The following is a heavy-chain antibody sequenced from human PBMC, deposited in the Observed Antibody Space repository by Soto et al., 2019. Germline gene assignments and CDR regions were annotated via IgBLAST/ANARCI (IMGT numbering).Heavy chain of an antibody. J-gene: IGHJ4*02. CDR1: SESVSGDNYY. CDR3: ARRDYAIDS. Sequence: PSETLSLTCPFSSESVSGDNYYCTWIRQPPGKGLEWIGYIYYSGSNNYNPSLESRATIFADKSGSHFSLNLTSVTADDTAVYYCARRDYAIDSWGRGTLVTVSS. D-gene: IGHD4-17*01. V-gene: IGHV4-61*03. CDR2: IYYSGSN.